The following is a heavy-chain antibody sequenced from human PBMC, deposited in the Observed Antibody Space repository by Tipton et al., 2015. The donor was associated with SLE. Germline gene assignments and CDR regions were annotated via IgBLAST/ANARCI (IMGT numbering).Heavy chain of an antibody. CDR2: IYYSGSS. CDR1: GGSISSSSYY. J-gene: IGHJ4*02. Sequence: TLSLTCTVSGGSISSSSYYWGWIRQPPGKGLEWIGRIYYSGSSYYNPSLKSRVTISVDTSKNQFSLKLSSVTAADTAVYFCARVGDYYNSGSRVFDHWGQGILVTVSS. CDR3: ARVGDYYNSGSRVFDH. V-gene: IGHV4-39*07. D-gene: IGHD3-10*01.